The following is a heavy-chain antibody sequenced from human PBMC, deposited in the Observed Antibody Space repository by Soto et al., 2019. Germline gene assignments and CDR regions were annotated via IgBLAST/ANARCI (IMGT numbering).Heavy chain of an antibody. D-gene: IGHD5-18*01. Sequence: SETLSLTCTVSGGSISSYSWSWIRQPPGKGLEWIGYIYYSGSTNYIPSLKSRVTITVDTSKNQFSLKLSSVTAADTAVYYCARGVMKGYPHYWGQGTLVTVS. V-gene: IGHV4-59*01. CDR1: GGSISSYS. CDR2: IYYSGST. J-gene: IGHJ4*02. CDR3: ARGVMKGYPHY.